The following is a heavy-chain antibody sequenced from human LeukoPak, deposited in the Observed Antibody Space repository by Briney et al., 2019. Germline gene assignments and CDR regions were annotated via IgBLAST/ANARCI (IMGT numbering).Heavy chain of an antibody. D-gene: IGHD2-21*01. CDR1: GYTFTSYY. J-gene: IGHJ4*02. CDR2: INPSGGST. Sequence: ASVKVSCKASGYTFTSYYMHWVRQAAGQGLEWMGIINPSGGSTSYAQKFQGRVTMTRDTSTSTVYMELSSLRSEDTAVYYCARADCGGDCYPSTYFGYWGQGTLVTVSS. V-gene: IGHV1-46*01. CDR3: ARADCGGDCYPSTYFGY.